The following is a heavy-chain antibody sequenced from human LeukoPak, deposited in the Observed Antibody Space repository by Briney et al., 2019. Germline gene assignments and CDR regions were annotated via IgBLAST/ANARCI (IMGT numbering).Heavy chain of an antibody. CDR1: GGSISNTTYY. J-gene: IGHJ4*02. Sequence: SETLSLTCTVSGGSISNTTYYWGWIRQPPGKGLEWIGSLYSRGSTYYNPSLKSPVAISVDTSKNQFSLKLSSVTAADTAVYYCARQTYYGDFDYWGQGTLVTVSS. V-gene: IGHV4-39*07. CDR2: LYSRGST. CDR3: ARQTYYGDFDY. D-gene: IGHD4-17*01.